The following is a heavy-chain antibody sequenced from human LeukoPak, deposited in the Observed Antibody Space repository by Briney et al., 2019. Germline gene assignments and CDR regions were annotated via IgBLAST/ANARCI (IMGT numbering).Heavy chain of an antibody. CDR1: GFTFDDYA. V-gene: IGHV3-9*01. D-gene: IGHD3-9*01. J-gene: IGHJ5*02. CDR2: ISWNSGSI. Sequence: PGGSLRLSCAASGFTFDDYAMHWVRQAPGKGLEWVSGISWNSGSIGYADSVKGRFTISRDNAKNSLYLQMNSLRAEDTALYYCAKDITYDILTGTWFDPWGQGTLVTVSS. CDR3: AKDITYDILTGTWFDP.